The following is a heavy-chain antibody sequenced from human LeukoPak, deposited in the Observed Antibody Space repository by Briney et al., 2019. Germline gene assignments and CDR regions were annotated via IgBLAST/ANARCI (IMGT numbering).Heavy chain of an antibody. J-gene: IGHJ4*02. CDR2: ISAYNGNT. V-gene: IGHV1-18*01. CDR3: ARLPMIRGVTEYYFDY. CDR1: GYTFTSYG. Sequence: ASVKVSCKASGYTFTSYGISWVRQAPGQGLEWMGWISAYNGNTNYAQKLQGRVTMTTDTSTSTAYMELRSLRSDDTAVYYCARLPMIRGVTEYYFDYWGQGSLVTVSS. D-gene: IGHD3-10*01.